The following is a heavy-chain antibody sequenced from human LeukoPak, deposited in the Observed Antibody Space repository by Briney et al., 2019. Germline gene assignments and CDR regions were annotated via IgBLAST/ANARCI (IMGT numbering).Heavy chain of an antibody. V-gene: IGHV3-21*01. J-gene: IGHJ6*03. CDR3: ARDHNSYDGGHYYYMDV. CDR2: ISSSSSYI. D-gene: IGHD2-8*01. CDR1: GFTFSSYS. Sequence: GGSLRLSCAASGFTFSSYSMNWVRQAPGKGLEWVSSISSSSSYIYYAYSVKGRFTISRDNAKNTLYLQMNSLRAEDTAVYYCARDHNSYDGGHYYYMDVWGKGTTVTVSS.